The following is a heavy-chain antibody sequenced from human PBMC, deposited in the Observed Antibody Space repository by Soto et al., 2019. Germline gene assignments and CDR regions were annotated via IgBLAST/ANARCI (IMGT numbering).Heavy chain of an antibody. CDR3: ARDLFGSWTIDY. CDR2: INPIDGSI. D-gene: IGHD6-13*01. J-gene: IGHJ4*02. Sequence: QVQLVQSGAAVREPGASVKVSCKTSGYNFVSNHIHWVRQTPAQGLEWMGIINPIDGSISYAQKFRGRVTVTRDTTTSSVYMELRGLTPADTAVYFCARDLFGSWTIDYWGPGTLVTVSS. CDR1: GYNFVSNH. V-gene: IGHV1-46*01.